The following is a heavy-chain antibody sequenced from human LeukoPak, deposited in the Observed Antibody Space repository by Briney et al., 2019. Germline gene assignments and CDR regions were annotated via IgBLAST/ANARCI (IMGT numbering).Heavy chain of an antibody. CDR1: GYTFTGYY. D-gene: IGHD3-10*01. Sequence: ASVTVSCKASGYTFTGYYIHWVRPAPGQGLEWMGWINPNSGGTNYAQKFQGRVTMTRDTSISTAYMELSRQRSDDTAVYYCARVVLLWFGEPWTFDYWGQGTLVTVSS. J-gene: IGHJ4*02. V-gene: IGHV1-2*02. CDR2: INPNSGGT. CDR3: ARVVLLWFGEPWTFDY.